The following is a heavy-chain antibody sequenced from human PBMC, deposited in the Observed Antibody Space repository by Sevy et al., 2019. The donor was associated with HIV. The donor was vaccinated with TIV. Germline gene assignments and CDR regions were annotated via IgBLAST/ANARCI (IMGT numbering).Heavy chain of an antibody. D-gene: IGHD1-7*01. J-gene: IGHJ4*02. CDR1: GFTFSDHY. CDR3: ARANRYNWNCGDFDH. CDR2: ISGSGDTT. V-gene: IGHV3-11*01. Sequence: GGSLRLSCAASGFTFSDHYMTWIRQAPGKGLEWISYISGSGDTTYYADSVKGRLTISRDNAKDSLYLQMNSLRAEDTAVYYCARANRYNWNCGDFDHWGQGTLVTVSS.